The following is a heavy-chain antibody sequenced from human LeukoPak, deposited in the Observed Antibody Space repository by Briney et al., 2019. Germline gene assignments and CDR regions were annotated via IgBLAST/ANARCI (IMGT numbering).Heavy chain of an antibody. CDR3: ARDPFRDAPLLWFGELYAPHAFDI. J-gene: IGHJ3*02. D-gene: IGHD3-10*01. CDR2: IYTSGST. V-gene: IGHV4-4*07. Sequence: SETLSLTCTVSGGSISSYYWSWIRQPAGKGLGWIGRIYTSGSTNYNPSLKSRVTMSVDTSKNQFSLKLSSVTAADTAVYYCARDPFRDAPLLWFGELYAPHAFDIWGQGTMVTVSS. CDR1: GGSISSYY.